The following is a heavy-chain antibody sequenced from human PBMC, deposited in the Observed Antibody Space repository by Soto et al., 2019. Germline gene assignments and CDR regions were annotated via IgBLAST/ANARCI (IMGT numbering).Heavy chain of an antibody. Sequence: GGSLRLSCAASGFTFSSYAMSWFRQAPGKGLEWVSAISGSGGSTYYADSVKGRFTISRDNSKNTLYLQMNSLRAEGTAVYYCAKDPPTIFGVVISHYYMDVWGKGTTVTVSS. CDR3: AKDPPTIFGVVISHYYMDV. CDR1: GFTFSSYA. V-gene: IGHV3-23*01. D-gene: IGHD3-3*01. J-gene: IGHJ6*03. CDR2: ISGSGGST.